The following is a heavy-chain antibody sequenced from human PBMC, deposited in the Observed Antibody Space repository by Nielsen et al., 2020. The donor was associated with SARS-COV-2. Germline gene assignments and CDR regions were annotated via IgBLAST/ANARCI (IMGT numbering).Heavy chain of an antibody. CDR3: KHYYDMDV. J-gene: IGHJ6*02. V-gene: IGHV3-73*01. CDR2: IRSKTNNYET. Sequence: GGSLRLSCAASGFTFGDTIIHWLRQASGKGLEWVGRIRSKTNNYETSYAASVKGRFIIPRDESKNMAYLQMNSLKTDDTAVYYCKHYYDMDVWGQGTTVTVSS. CDR1: GFTFGDTI.